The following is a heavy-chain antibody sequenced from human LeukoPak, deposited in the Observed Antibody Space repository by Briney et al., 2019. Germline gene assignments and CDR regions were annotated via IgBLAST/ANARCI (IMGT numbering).Heavy chain of an antibody. CDR3: ARLRNSGSSCYFDY. CDR1: GASISSYY. CDR2: IYYSGST. Sequence: PSETLSLTCTVSGASISSYYWSWIRQPPGKGLEWIGYIYYSGSTSYNPSLKSRVTISVDTSKNQLSLRLSSVTAADTAVYYCARLRNSGSSCYFDYWGQGTLVTVSS. V-gene: IGHV4-59*08. D-gene: IGHD3-22*01. J-gene: IGHJ4*02.